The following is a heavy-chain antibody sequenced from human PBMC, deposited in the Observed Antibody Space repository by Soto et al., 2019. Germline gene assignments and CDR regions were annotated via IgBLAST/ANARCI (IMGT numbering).Heavy chain of an antibody. V-gene: IGHV3-49*03. Sequence: PGGSLRLSCTASGFTFGDYAMSWFRQAPGKGLEWVGFIRSKAYGGTTEYAVSVKGRFTISRDDSKSIAYLQMNSLKTEDTAVSYCTRLGYCSGGSCYRGVYYYYGMDVWGQGTTVTVSS. CDR2: IRSKAYGGTT. CDR3: TRLGYCSGGSCYRGVYYYYGMDV. CDR1: GFTFGDYA. J-gene: IGHJ6*02. D-gene: IGHD2-15*01.